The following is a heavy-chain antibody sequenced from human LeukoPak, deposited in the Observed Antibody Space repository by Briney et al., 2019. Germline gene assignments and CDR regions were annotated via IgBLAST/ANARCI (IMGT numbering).Heavy chain of an antibody. Sequence: GGSLRLSCAASGFTVNRTYMSWVRQAPGRGLEWVSVIYSGGATYYSDSVKGRFTISRDNSKNTLYLQMNSLRAEDTAVYRCAKDQRPAGGYGFFDHWGQGALVTVSA. D-gene: IGHD3-10*01. CDR1: GFTVNRTY. CDR2: IYSGGAT. CDR3: AKDQRPAGGYGFFDH. J-gene: IGHJ4*02. V-gene: IGHV3-66*01.